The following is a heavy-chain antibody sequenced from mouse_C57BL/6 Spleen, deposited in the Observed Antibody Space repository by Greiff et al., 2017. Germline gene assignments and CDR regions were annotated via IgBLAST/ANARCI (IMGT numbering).Heavy chain of an antibody. CDR3: AGSDYYGSKGFAY. V-gene: IGHV1-69*01. CDR2: IDPSDSYT. D-gene: IGHD1-1*01. Sequence: VKLQQPGAELVMPGASVKLSCKASGYTFTSYWMHWVKQRPGQGLEWIGEIDPSDSYTNYNQKFKGKSTLTVDKSSSTAYMQLSSLTSEDSAVYYCAGSDYYGSKGFAYWGQGTLVTVSA. J-gene: IGHJ3*01. CDR1: GYTFTSYW.